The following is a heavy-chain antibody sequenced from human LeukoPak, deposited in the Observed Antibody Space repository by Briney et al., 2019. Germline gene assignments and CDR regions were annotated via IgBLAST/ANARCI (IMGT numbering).Heavy chain of an antibody. Sequence: SETLSLTCTVSGGSVSSGSYYWSWIRQPPGKGLEWIGYIYYSGSTNYNPSLKSRVTISVDTSKNQFSLKLSSVTAADTAVYYCARDYYDSSGYYYYAFDIWGQGTMVTVSS. V-gene: IGHV4-61*01. CDR1: GGSVSSGSYY. CDR2: IYYSGST. CDR3: ARDYYDSSGYYYYAFDI. D-gene: IGHD3-22*01. J-gene: IGHJ3*02.